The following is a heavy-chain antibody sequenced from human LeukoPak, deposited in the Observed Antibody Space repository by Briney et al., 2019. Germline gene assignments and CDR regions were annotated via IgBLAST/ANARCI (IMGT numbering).Heavy chain of an antibody. V-gene: IGHV3-23*01. CDR1: GFTFSGSG. CDR2: SGDSDDST. Sequence: PGGSLRLSCAASGFTFSGSGMSWVRQAPGTGLEWISSSGDSDDSTYYADSLKGRFTISRDNSKNTLYLQMNNLRAEDTAVYYCAKGGCRGTCNPLAYWGQGALVTVSP. D-gene: IGHD2-15*01. CDR3: AKGGCRGTCNPLAY. J-gene: IGHJ4*02.